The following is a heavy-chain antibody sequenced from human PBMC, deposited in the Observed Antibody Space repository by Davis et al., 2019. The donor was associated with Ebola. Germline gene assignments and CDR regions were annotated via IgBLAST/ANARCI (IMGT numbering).Heavy chain of an antibody. CDR1: GFTFDDYA. V-gene: IGHV3-9*01. J-gene: IGHJ6*02. D-gene: IGHD6-6*01. CDR3: AKDSSSSGHYYYGMDV. CDR2: ISWNSGSI. Sequence: SLKISCAASGFTFDDYAMHWVRQAPGKGLEWVSGISWNSGSIGYADSVKGRFPISRDNAKNSLYLQMNSLRAEDTALYYCAKDSSSSGHYYYGMDVWGQGTTVTVSS.